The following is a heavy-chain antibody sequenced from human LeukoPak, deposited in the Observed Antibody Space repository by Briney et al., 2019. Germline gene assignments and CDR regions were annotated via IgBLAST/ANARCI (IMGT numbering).Heavy chain of an antibody. D-gene: IGHD1-26*01. CDR2: FDPEDGEI. CDR1: EYTLTELS. V-gene: IGHV1-24*01. J-gene: IGHJ3*02. Sequence: ASVKVSCKVSEYTLTELSMHWVRQAHGKGLEWLGGFDPEDGEIIYAQKFQGRVTMSDDTSTDTAYMELGSLRSDDTAVYYCAADRGDYSGSYWTAFDIWGQGTMVTVSS. CDR3: AADRGDYSGSYWTAFDI.